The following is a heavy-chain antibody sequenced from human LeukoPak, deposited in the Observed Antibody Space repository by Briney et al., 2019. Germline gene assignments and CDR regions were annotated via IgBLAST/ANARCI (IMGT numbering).Heavy chain of an antibody. J-gene: IGHJ5*02. CDR2: INHSGST. CDR1: GGSFSGYY. CDR3: ARAAEAYSSGWYLDNWFDP. D-gene: IGHD6-19*01. V-gene: IGHV4-34*01. Sequence: SETLSLTCAVYGGSFSGYYWSWIRQPPGKGLEWTGEINHSGSTNYNPSLKSRVTISVDTSKNQFSLKLSSVTAADTAVYYCARAAEAYSSGWYLDNWFDPWGQGTLVTVSS.